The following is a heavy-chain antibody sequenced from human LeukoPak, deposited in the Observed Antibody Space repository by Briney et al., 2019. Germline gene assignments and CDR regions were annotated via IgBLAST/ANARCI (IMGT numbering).Heavy chain of an antibody. D-gene: IGHD3-22*01. CDR3: AKYDNGFFYYYLDV. CDR1: GFTFSTYG. V-gene: IGHV3-23*01. Sequence: GGSLRLSCAASGFTFSTYGMTWVRQAPGKGVEWVAGISGRGITTAYAESVEGRFTISRDNSKNTLYVQMDSLRVEDTAVYYCAKYDNGFFYYYLDVWGKGTTVTVSS. CDR2: ISGRGITT. J-gene: IGHJ6*03.